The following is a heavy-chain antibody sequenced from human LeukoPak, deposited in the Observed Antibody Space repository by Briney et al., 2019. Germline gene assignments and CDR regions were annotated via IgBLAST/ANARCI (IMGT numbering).Heavy chain of an antibody. CDR1: GYTFSSHG. J-gene: IGHJ4*02. D-gene: IGHD2-8*01. CDR3: VRLYGSALDS. CDR2: IWCDGSKE. V-gene: IGHV3-33*01. Sequence: PGGSLRLSCAASGYTFSSHGIQWVRQAPGKGLEWVALIWCDGSKEYYEDSVKGRFTVSRDNSKNTAYLQMNSLRVEDTALYYCVRLYGSALDSWGRGTRVTVSS.